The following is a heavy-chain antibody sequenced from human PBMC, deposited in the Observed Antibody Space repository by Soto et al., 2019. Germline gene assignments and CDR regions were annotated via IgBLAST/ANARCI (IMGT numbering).Heavy chain of an antibody. Sequence: SETLSLTCTVSGGSISSGGYYWSWIRQHPGKGLEWIGYIYYSGSTYYNPSLKSRVTISVDTSKNQFSLKLSSVTAADTAVYYCARDRYYGSGSYLFDYWGQGTLVTVSS. V-gene: IGHV4-31*03. CDR3: ARDRYYGSGSYLFDY. D-gene: IGHD3-10*01. CDR2: IYYSGST. CDR1: GGSISSGGYY. J-gene: IGHJ4*02.